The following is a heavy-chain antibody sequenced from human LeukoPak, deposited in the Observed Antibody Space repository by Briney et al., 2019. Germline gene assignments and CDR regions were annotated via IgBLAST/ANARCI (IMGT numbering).Heavy chain of an antibody. CDR1: GYTFTGYY. CDR2: INPHTGDT. J-gene: IGHJ4*02. CDR3: ARGEAPEDK. V-gene: IGHV1-2*02. Sequence: ASVTVSCKASGYTFTGYYIHWVRQAPGQGLEWLGWINPHTGDTYHAQKFQGRATMTSDAPVNTAYMQLSRLKSYDTAIYYCARGEAPEDKWGQGTLVTVSS.